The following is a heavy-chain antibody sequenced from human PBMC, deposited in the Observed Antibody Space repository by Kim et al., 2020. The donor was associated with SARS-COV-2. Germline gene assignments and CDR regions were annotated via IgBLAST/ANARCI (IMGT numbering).Heavy chain of an antibody. V-gene: IGHV3-9*01. Sequence: GGSLRLSCAASGFTFDDYAMHWVRQAPGKGLEWVSGISWNSGSIGYADSVKGRFTISRDNAKNSLYLQMNSLRAEDTALYYCAKDMGGSGSYYNFDYWGQGTLVTVSS. CDR2: ISWNSGSI. CDR3: AKDMGGSGSYYNFDY. D-gene: IGHD3-10*01. CDR1: GFTFDDYA. J-gene: IGHJ4*02.